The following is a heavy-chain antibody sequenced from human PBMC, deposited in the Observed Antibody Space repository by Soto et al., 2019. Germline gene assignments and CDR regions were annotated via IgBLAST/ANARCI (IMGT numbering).Heavy chain of an antibody. V-gene: IGHV4-59*01. Sequence: QVQLQESGPGLVKPSETLSLTCTVSGGSISSYYWSWILQPPGKGLEWIGYIYYSGSTNYNPSLKSRVTISVDMSKNQFSLKLSSVTAADTAVYYCARDRGGIAVAGSGWFDPWGQGTLVTVSS. D-gene: IGHD6-19*01. CDR2: IYYSGST. CDR1: GGSISSYY. J-gene: IGHJ5*02. CDR3: ARDRGGIAVAGSGWFDP.